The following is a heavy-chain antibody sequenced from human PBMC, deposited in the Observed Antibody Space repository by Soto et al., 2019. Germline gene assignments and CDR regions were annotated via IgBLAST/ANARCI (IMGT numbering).Heavy chain of an antibody. J-gene: IGHJ4*02. Sequence: QVQLVQSGAEEKKPGASVKVSCKASGYTFTGYAMHWVRQAPGQRLGWMGWFNAGNGKTKYSQRLQGRVTTXRXXTASTAYMELGSLRSEETAVYYCASAVVVAADFDYGGQGTLVTVSS. D-gene: IGHD2-15*01. CDR2: FNAGNGKT. CDR3: ASAVVVAADFDY. V-gene: IGHV1-3*05. CDR1: GYTFTGYA.